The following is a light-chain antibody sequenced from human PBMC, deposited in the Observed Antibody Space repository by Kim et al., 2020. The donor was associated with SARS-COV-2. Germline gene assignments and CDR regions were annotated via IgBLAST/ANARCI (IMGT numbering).Light chain of an antibody. CDR3: QVWDSSSDHVV. CDR2: YDS. J-gene: IGLJ2*01. V-gene: IGLV3-21*04. Sequence: ATGKAARITCGGNNIGSKSVLWYQQKPGQAPVLVIYYDSDRPSGIPERFSGSNSGNTATLTISRVEAGDEADYYCQVWDSSSDHVVFGGGTQLTVL. CDR1: NIGSKS.